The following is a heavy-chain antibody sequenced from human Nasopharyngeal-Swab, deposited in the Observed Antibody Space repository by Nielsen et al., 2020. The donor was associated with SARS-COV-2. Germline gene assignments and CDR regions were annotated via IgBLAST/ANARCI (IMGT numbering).Heavy chain of an antibody. J-gene: IGHJ4*02. CDR1: RGTFSSYV. V-gene: IGHV1-69*01. Sequence: SVKVSFKGSRGTFSSYVISWVRQAPGQGLEWMGGIIPIFGTADYAQKFQDRVTITADESTSTAYMELSSLRSEDTAVYYCARSGYSNSDIDYWGQGTLVTVSS. CDR3: ARSGYSNSDIDY. D-gene: IGHD6-6*01. CDR2: IIPIFGTA.